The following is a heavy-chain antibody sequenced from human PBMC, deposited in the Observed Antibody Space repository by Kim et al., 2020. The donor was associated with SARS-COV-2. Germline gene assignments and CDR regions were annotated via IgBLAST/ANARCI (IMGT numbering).Heavy chain of an antibody. CDR2: ISSSSSTI. J-gene: IGHJ6*02. CDR3: AREGGRVWFGDPLGGMDG. D-gene: IGHD3-10*01. CDR1: GFTFSSYS. V-gene: IGHV3-48*02. Sequence: GGSLRLSCAASGFTFSSYSMNWVRQAPGKGLEWVSYISSSSSTIYYADSVKGRFTISRDNAKNSLYLQMNSLRDEDTAVYYCAREGGRVWFGDPLGGMDGWGQGTTVTVSS.